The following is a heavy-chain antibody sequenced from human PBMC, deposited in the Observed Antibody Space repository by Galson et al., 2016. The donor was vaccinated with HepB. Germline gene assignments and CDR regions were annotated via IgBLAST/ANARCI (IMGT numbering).Heavy chain of an antibody. CDR3: AGTEFGEVAITPAMVGY. V-gene: IGHV4-4*02. CDR1: GGSVSSHNW. J-gene: IGHJ4*01. Sequence: SETLSLTCAVSGGSVSSHNWWSWVRQPPGKGLEWIGEVFHSGSTNYNPSLKSRVTISVDTSKNQFTLRMSSVTAADSAVYYCAGTEFGEVAITPAMVGYWGHATLVTVSS. D-gene: IGHD2-2*01. CDR2: VFHSGST.